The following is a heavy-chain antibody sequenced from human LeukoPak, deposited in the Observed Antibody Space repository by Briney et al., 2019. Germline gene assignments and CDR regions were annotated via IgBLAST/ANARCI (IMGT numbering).Heavy chain of an antibody. Sequence: GGSLRLSCAASGFTFSDYYMSWIRQAPGKGLEWLSYISSSSSYTTYADSVKGRFTISRNNVKNSLYLQMNSLRAEDTAVYYCARGGNYYFDYWGQGTLVTVSS. CDR2: ISSSSSYT. CDR1: GFTFSDYY. V-gene: IGHV3-11*06. J-gene: IGHJ4*02. CDR3: ARGGNYYFDY.